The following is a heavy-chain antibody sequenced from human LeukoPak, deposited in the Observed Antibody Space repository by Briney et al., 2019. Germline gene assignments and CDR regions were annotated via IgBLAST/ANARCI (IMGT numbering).Heavy chain of an antibody. CDR3: ATTEYSKSPWYFDI. CDR2: ISSTSSHT. V-gene: IGHV3-11*06. J-gene: IGHJ3*02. Sequence: KSGGSLRLSCAASGFTFSDYYMSWIRQAPGKGLEWVSYISSTSSHTNYADSVKGRFTVSRDNAKSSLYLQINSLRGEDTAVYYCATTEYSKSPWYFDIWGQGTMVTVSS. D-gene: IGHD4-11*01. CDR1: GFTFSDYY.